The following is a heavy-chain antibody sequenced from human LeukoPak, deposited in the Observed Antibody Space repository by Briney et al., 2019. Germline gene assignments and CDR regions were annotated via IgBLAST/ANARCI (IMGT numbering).Heavy chain of an antibody. V-gene: IGHV3-7*01. CDR3: ARNNYYGSGSQIPDAFDI. J-gene: IGHJ3*02. CDR1: GFIFSNYW. Sequence: GGCLRLSCAASGFIFSNYWMSWVRQAPGKGLEWVANIKQDGGEKYYVDSVKGRFTISRDNAKNSLYLQMNSLRAEDTAVYYCARNNYYGSGSQIPDAFDIWGQGTMVTVSS. D-gene: IGHD3-10*01. CDR2: IKQDGGEK.